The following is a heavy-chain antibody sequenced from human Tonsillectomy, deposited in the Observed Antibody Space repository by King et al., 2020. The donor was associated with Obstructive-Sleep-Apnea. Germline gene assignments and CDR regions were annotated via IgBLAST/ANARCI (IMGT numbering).Heavy chain of an antibody. CDR1: GGSISSSSYY. CDR2: IYYSGST. Sequence: QLQESGPGLVKPSETLSLTCTVSGGSISSSSYYWGWIRQPPGKGLEWIGSIYYSGSTYYNPSLKSRVTISVDTSKNQFSLKLSSVTAADTAVYYCAREYSSGLYYFDYWGQGTLVTVSS. CDR3: AREYSSGLYYFDY. V-gene: IGHV4-39*07. J-gene: IGHJ4*02. D-gene: IGHD6-19*01.